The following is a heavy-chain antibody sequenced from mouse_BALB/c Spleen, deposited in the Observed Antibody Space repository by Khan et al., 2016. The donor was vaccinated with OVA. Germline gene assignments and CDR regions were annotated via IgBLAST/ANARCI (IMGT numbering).Heavy chain of an antibody. V-gene: IGHV9-3-1*01. CDR1: GYTFTNYG. J-gene: IGHJ3*01. Sequence: QIQLVQSGPELKKPGETVKISCKASGYTFTNYGMNWVKQAPGKGLKWMGWINTYTGEPTYADDFKGRFALSLETSTSTAYLHINNLKNEDTATXFWARGGGSYYGFFAYWGQGTLVTVSA. D-gene: IGHD1-2*01. CDR2: INTYTGEP. CDR3: ARGGGSYYGFFAY.